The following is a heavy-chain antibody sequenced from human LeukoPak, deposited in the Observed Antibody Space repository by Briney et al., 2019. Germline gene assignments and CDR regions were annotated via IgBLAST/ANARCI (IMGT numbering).Heavy chain of an antibody. D-gene: IGHD3-22*01. J-gene: IGHJ6*02. V-gene: IGHV3-11*01. CDR1: GFTFSDYY. CDR3: AREVRYYDSSGYYGMDV. Sequence: GGSLRLSCAASGFTFSDYYMSWIRQAPGKGLEWVSYISSSGSTIYYADSVKGRFTISRDNAKNSLYLQMNSLRAEDTAVYYCAREVRYYDSSGYYGMDVWGQGTTVTVSS. CDR2: ISSSGSTI.